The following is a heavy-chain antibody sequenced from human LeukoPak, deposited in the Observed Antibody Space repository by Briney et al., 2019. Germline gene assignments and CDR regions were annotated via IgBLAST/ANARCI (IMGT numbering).Heavy chain of an antibody. CDR3: ARDLVGASRRERVNWFDP. V-gene: IGHV4-61*02. D-gene: IGHD1-26*01. CDR1: GGSISSGSYY. CDR2: IYTSGST. Sequence: SQTLSLTCTVSGGSISSGSYYWSWIRQPAGTGLEWLGRIYTSGSTNYNPSLKSRVTISVDTSKNQFSLKLSSVTAADTAVYYCARDLVGASRRERVNWFDPWGQGTLVTVSS. J-gene: IGHJ5*02.